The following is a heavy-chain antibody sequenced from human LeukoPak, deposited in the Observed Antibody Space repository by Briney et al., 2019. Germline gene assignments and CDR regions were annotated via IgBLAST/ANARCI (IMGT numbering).Heavy chain of an antibody. CDR1: GYTFTKYG. D-gene: IGHD3-9*01. CDR2: INANNGNI. V-gene: IGHV1-18*04. J-gene: IGHJ4*02. CDR3: ARDIDYNIDY. Sequence: ASVKVSCKASGYTFTKYGVSWVRQAPGQGLEWIGWINANNGNINYAQNLQGRVTVTTDTSTSTAYMELRSLRSDDTAVYYCARDIDYNIDYWGQGTLVTVSP.